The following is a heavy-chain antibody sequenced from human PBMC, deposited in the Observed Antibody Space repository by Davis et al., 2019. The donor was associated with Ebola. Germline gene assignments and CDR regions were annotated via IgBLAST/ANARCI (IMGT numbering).Heavy chain of an antibody. Sequence: PGGSLRLSCAASGFTFSSYGMHWVRQAPGKGLEWVAVIWYDGSNKYYADSVKGRFTISRDNSKNTLYLQMNSLRAEDTAVYYCAKAGVTTAFYYYGMDVWGQGTTVTVSS. CDR3: AKAGVTTAFYYYGMDV. J-gene: IGHJ6*02. CDR1: GFTFSSYG. D-gene: IGHD4-11*01. V-gene: IGHV3-33*06. CDR2: IWYDGSNK.